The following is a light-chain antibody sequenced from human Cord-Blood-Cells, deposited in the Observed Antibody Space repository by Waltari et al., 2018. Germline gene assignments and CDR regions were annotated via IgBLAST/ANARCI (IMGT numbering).Light chain of an antibody. V-gene: IGLV1-40*01. CDR2: GNS. J-gene: IGLJ3*02. CDR1: SSNIGAGYA. CDR3: QSYDSSLSGSV. Sequence: QSVLTQPPSVSGAPGQRVTISCTGSSSNIGAGYAVHWYQQLPGTAPNLHIYGNSNRPSGVPDRFSGSKSGTSASLAITGLQAEDEADYYCQSYDSSLSGSVFGGGTKLTVL.